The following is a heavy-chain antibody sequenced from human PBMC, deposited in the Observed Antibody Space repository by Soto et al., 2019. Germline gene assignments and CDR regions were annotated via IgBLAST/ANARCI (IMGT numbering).Heavy chain of an antibody. CDR3: ARDGRGYSYGRFDPTYYYYCMDV. CDR1: GGTFSSYA. CDR2: IIPIFGTA. Sequence: QVQLVQSGAEVKKPGSSVKVSCKASGGTFSSYAISWVRQAPGQGLEWMGGIIPIFGTANYAQKFQGRVTITADESTSTAYMELSSLRSEDTAVYYCARDGRGYSYGRFDPTYYYYCMDVWGQGTTVTVSS. V-gene: IGHV1-69*01. J-gene: IGHJ6*02. D-gene: IGHD5-18*01.